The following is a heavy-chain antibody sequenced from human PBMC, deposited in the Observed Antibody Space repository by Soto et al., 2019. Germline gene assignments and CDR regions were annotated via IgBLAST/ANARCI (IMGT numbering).Heavy chain of an antibody. V-gene: IGHV4-34*01. CDR2: INHSGST. CDR3: ARGGIAARPIGGYYYYMDV. CDR1: GGSFSGYY. Sequence: SETLSLTCAVYGGSFSGYYWSWIRQPPGKGLEWIGEINHSGSTNYNPSLKSRVTISVDTSKNQFSLKLSSVTAADTAVYYCARGGIAARPIGGYYYYMDVWGKGTTVTVSS. J-gene: IGHJ6*03. D-gene: IGHD6-6*01.